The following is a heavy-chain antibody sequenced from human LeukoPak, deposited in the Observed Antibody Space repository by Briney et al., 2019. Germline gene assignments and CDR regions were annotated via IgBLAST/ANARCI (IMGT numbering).Heavy chain of an antibody. CDR1: GLTFRSYS. CDR3: ARDLGAAEAFDI. CDR2: INRDARST. J-gene: IGHJ3*02. V-gene: IGHV3-74*01. Sequence: GGSLRLSCAASGLTFRSYSMNWVRQAPGKGLVWVSRINRDARSTSYADSVKGRFTISRDNAKNTLYLQMNSLRVEDTAVYYCARDLGAAEAFDIWGQGTMVTVSS.